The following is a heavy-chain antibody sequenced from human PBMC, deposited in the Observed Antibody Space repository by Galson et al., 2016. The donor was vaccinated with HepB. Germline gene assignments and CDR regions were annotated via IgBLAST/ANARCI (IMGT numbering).Heavy chain of an antibody. V-gene: IGHV4-39*01. CDR1: GDSISDNKNY. CDR3: AWYSGGTMYDY. CDR2: VYYRGRT. D-gene: IGHD2-21*02. Sequence: SETLSLTCTVSGDSISDNKNYWGWIRQPPGKGLEWIGIVYYRGRTTYNPSLRSRVTISVDPSQNQFSLKLRSVTAADTAVYYCAWYSGGTMYDYWGQGTKVTVSS. J-gene: IGHJ3*01.